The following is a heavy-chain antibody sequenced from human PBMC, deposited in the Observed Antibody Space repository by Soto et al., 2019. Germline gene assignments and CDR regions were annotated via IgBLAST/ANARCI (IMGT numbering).Heavy chain of an antibody. D-gene: IGHD6-19*01. CDR1: GGSFTDYY. CDR2: VDHGGST. J-gene: IGHJ4*02. V-gene: IGHV4-34*01. Sequence: QVQLQQWGAGLLKPSETLSLTCAVHGGSFTDYYWTWIRQPPGKGLEWIGEVDHGGSTNYNPSLKSRVTISVDTSKNQFSLKLSSLTAADTAVYYCVRGGGSGWYSDYWGPGTLVTVSS. CDR3: VRGGGSGWYSDY.